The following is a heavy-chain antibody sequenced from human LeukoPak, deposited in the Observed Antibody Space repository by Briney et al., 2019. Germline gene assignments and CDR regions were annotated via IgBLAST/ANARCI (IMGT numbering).Heavy chain of an antibody. CDR3: ARGPTTYSSSWFYYYCGMDV. D-gene: IGHD6-13*01. CDR2: INHSGST. J-gene: IGHJ6*02. V-gene: IGHV4-34*01. CDR1: GGSFSGYY. Sequence: SETLSLTCAVYGGSFSGYYWSWIRLPPGKGLEWIGEINHSGSTNYNPSLKSRVTISVDTSKNQFSLKLSSVTAADTAVYYCARGPTTYSSSWFYYYCGMDVWGQGTTVTVSS.